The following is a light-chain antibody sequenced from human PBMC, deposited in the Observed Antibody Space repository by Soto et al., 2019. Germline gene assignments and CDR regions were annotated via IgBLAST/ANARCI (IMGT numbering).Light chain of an antibody. CDR2: DAS. V-gene: IGKV1-5*01. Sequence: DIQMTQSPSSLSASVGDIFTITCRASQSISSWLAWYQQKPGKAPKLLIYDASTLESGVPSRFSGSESGTEFTLTISSLQPDDFATYYCQQYSSYWTFGQGTKVDIK. J-gene: IGKJ1*01. CDR3: QQYSSYWT. CDR1: QSISSW.